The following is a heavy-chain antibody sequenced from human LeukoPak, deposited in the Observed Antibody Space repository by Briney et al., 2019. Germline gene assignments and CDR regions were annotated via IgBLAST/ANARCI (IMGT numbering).Heavy chain of an antibody. J-gene: IGHJ4*02. Sequence: GGSLRLSCAASGFTVSSNYMSWVRQAPGKGLEWVSVIYSGGSTYYADSVKGRFTISRDDSKNTLYLQMNSLRAEDTAEYYCARDSGYSSVDGYWGQGTLVTVSS. CDR1: GFTVSSNY. CDR2: IYSGGST. V-gene: IGHV3-66*01. D-gene: IGHD6-19*01. CDR3: ARDSGYSSVDGY.